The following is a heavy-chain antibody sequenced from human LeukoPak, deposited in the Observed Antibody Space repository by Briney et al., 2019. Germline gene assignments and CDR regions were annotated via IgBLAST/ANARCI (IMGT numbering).Heavy chain of an antibody. V-gene: IGHV4-39*07. J-gene: IGHJ6*03. CDR2: IYYSGST. Sequence: PSETLSLTCTVSGGSISSSSCYWGWIRQPPGKGLEWIGSIYYSGSTYYNPSLKSRVTISVDTSKNQFSLKLSSVTAADTAVYYCARVRDGPTYYYYMDVWGKGTTVTVSS. CDR3: ARVRDGPTYYYYMDV. CDR1: GGSISSSSCY.